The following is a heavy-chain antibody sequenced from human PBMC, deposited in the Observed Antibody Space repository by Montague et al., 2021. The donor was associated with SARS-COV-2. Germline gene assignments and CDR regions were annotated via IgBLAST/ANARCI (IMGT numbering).Heavy chain of an antibody. D-gene: IGHD4-23*01. V-gene: IGHV4-34*01. CDR2: INHSGTA. J-gene: IGHJ6*02. Sequence: SETLSLTCAVYGGSFSVYYWSWIRQSPRSGLEWIAEINHSGTANYNPSLKSRVSISVDTSKNQFTLKLTSVSVADTAVYYCARGGGNSADYYNYTMDVWGQGTTVTVFS. CDR1: GGSFSVYY. CDR3: ARGGGNSADYYNYTMDV.